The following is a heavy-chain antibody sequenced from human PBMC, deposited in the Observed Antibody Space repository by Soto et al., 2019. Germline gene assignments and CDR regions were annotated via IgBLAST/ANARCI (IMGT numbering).Heavy chain of an antibody. CDR2: ISFDGITE. CDR1: GFTFISYA. D-gene: IGHD3-10*01. Sequence: QVQLVESGGGVVQPGRSLRLSCAASGFTFISYAMHWVRQAPGMGLEWVAVISFDGITEYYADSVKGRFTISRDNSKNTVYLQMNSLRSEDTAVYYCARSRHGSGSYTHFYYGLDVWGQGTTVTVSS. J-gene: IGHJ6*02. V-gene: IGHV3-30*04. CDR3: ARSRHGSGSYTHFYYGLDV.